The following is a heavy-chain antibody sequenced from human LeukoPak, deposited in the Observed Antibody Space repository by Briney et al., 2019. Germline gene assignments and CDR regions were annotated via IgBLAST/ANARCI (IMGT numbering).Heavy chain of an antibody. D-gene: IGHD5-24*01. CDR2: IKQDGSKK. CDR1: GFTFSSFW. V-gene: IGHV3-7*01. Sequence: GGSLRLSCAASGFTFSSFWMSWVRQAPGKGREWLANIKQDGSKKYFVDSVKGRFTISRDNAKYSLYLQMNTLRAEDTAVYYCAREGRLMATIIGFDYWGLGTLVTVSA. J-gene: IGHJ4*02. CDR3: AREGRLMATIIGFDY.